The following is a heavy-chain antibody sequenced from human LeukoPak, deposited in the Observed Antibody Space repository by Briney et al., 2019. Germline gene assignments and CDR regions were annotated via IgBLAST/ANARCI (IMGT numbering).Heavy chain of an antibody. V-gene: IGHV4-59*11. Sequence: SETLSLTCSVSGYVISSHYWSWIRQPPGKGLEWIGYIYYGGSTDYNPSLKSRVTMSVDTSKTQFSLRLSSVTAADTAVYYCARRLLGSNHFDYWGQGILVTVSS. CDR2: IYYGGST. CDR1: GYVISSHY. J-gene: IGHJ4*02. CDR3: ARRLLGSNHFDY. D-gene: IGHD3-16*01.